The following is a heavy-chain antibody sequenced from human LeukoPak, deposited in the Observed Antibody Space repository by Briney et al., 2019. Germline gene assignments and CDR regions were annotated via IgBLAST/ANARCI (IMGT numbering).Heavy chain of an antibody. CDR1: GGSISSSSYY. D-gene: IGHD1-20*01. V-gene: IGHV4-39*07. CDR3: ATTYNWNEADYYYGMDV. CDR2: IYYSGST. Sequence: SETLSLTCTVSGGSISSSSYYWGWIRQPPGKGLEWIGSIYYSGSTYYNPSLKSRVTISVDRSKNQFSLKLSSVTAADTAVYYCATTYNWNEADYYYGMDVWGQGTTVTVSS. J-gene: IGHJ6*02.